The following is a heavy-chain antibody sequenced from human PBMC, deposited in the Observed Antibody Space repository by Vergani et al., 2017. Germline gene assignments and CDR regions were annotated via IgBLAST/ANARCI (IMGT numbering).Heavy chain of an antibody. J-gene: IGHJ6*02. V-gene: IGHV1-69-2*01. CDR1: GYTFTDHY. CDR3: ATPQTVTTGGMDV. Sequence: EVQLVQSGAEVKKPGATMKISCKVSGYTFTDHYMHWVKQAPGKGLEWMGLVDPEDGETIYAKKFKGRVTIAADTSTDTAHLELSSLRSEDTAVYYCATPQTVTTGGMDVWGHGTTVTVSS. CDR2: VDPEDGET. D-gene: IGHD4-17*01.